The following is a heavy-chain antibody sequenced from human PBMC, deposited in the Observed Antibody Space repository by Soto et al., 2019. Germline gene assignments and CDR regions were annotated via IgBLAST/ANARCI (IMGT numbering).Heavy chain of an antibody. J-gene: IGHJ4*02. CDR1: GGSISSSSYY. CDR3: ARTSRITIFGVADEPFDY. Sequence: VTSSETLSLTCTVSGGSISSSSYYWGWIRQPPGKGLEWIGSIYYSGSTYYNPSLKSRVTISVDTSKNQFSLKLSSVTAADTAVYYCARTSRITIFGVADEPFDYWGQGTLVTVSS. V-gene: IGHV4-39*01. D-gene: IGHD3-3*01. CDR2: IYYSGST.